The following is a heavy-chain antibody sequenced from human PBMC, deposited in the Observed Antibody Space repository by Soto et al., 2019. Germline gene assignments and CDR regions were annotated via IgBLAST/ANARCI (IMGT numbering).Heavy chain of an antibody. Sequence: QVQLQESGPGLVKPSQTLSLTCTVSGGSISSGGYYWSWIRQHPGKGLEWIGYIYYSGSTYYIPSXXXRXXRSVDTSQNQFSLKLSSVTAADTAVYYCAIYDSSGSRGFQHWGQGTVVTVSS. CDR3: AIYDSSGSRGFQH. V-gene: IGHV4-31*03. J-gene: IGHJ1*01. D-gene: IGHD3-22*01. CDR1: GGSISSGGYY. CDR2: IYYSGST.